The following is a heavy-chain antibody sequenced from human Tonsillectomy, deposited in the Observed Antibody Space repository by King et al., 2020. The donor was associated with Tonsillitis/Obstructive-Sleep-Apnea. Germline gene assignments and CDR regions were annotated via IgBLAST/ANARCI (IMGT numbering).Heavy chain of an antibody. Sequence: VQLVESGAEVKESGESLKISCKGFGYKYTNYWIGWVRQVPGKGLEWMGRIYPGDADARYSPSFQGQVTMSADKSISTAYLQWSSLQASDTAMYYCVRQGGDTWGQGTMVTVSS. CDR3: VRQGGDT. CDR2: IYPGDADA. CDR1: GYKYTNYW. V-gene: IGHV5-51*01. J-gene: IGHJ3*02. D-gene: IGHD3-16*01.